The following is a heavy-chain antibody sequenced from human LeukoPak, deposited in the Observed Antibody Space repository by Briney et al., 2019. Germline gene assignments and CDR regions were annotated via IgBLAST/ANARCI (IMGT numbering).Heavy chain of an antibody. CDR3: ARAIPFGYFLGGNYYEKSSHGFDI. Sequence: ASVKVSCKASGYSFTSYDINRVRQATGQGPEWMGWMNPKSGNTGYAEKLLGRATMTTDTSTTTAYLELSSLHSDDTAVYYCARAIPFGYFLGGNYYEKSSHGFDIWGQGTMVTVSS. D-gene: IGHD2-15*01. V-gene: IGHV1-8*01. CDR2: MNPKSGNT. J-gene: IGHJ3*02. CDR1: GYSFTSYD.